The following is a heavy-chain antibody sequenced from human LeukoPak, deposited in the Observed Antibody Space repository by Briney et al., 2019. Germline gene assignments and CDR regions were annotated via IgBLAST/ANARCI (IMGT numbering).Heavy chain of an antibody. CDR2: IDYDGGSG. D-gene: IGHD6-19*01. CDR3: TRNSGWYGLS. Sequence: GGSLRLSCAASGITFSTFAMSWVRQAPGKGLEWVSSIDYDGGSGHYADSVKGRFTISRDNSNNTLFLHLNSLRGEDTAVYYCTRNSGWYGLSWGQGTLVTVSS. CDR1: GITFSTFA. V-gene: IGHV3-23*01. J-gene: IGHJ1*01.